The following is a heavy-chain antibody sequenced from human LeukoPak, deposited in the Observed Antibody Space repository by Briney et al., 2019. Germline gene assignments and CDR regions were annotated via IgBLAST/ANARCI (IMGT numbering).Heavy chain of an antibody. D-gene: IGHD3-3*01. CDR2: IIPIFGTA. Sequence: SVKVSCKASGGTFSSYAISWVRQAPGQGLEWMGGIIPIFGTANYTQKFQGGVTITADESTSTAYMELSSLRSEDTAVYYCARPQEYYDFWSGYYLFDYRGQGTLVTVSS. V-gene: IGHV1-69*01. J-gene: IGHJ4*02. CDR3: ARPQEYYDFWSGYYLFDY. CDR1: GGTFSSYA.